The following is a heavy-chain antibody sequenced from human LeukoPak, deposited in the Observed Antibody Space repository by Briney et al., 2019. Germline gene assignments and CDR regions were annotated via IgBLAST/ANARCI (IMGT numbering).Heavy chain of an antibody. Sequence: ASVKVSCKASGYTFTSYDINWVRQATGQGLEWMGWMNPNSGNTGYAQKFQGRVTMTRDTSISTAYMELSRLRSDDTAVYYCARDRFHSSSWYGPDAFDIWGQGTMVTVSS. V-gene: IGHV1-8*02. CDR2: MNPNSGNT. CDR1: GYTFTSYD. CDR3: ARDRFHSSSWYGPDAFDI. D-gene: IGHD6-13*01. J-gene: IGHJ3*02.